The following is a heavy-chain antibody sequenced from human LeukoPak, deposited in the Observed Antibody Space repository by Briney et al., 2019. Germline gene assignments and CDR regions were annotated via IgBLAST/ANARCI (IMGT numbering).Heavy chain of an antibody. CDR3: ARELASGD. D-gene: IGHD6-13*01. J-gene: IGHJ4*02. Sequence: RLGGSLRLSCAASGFTFSTYWMHWVRQAPGKGLVWVSQINTDGNSTTYADSVKGRFTVSRDNAKNTLYLQMNSLRAEDTAVYYCARELASGDWGQGTLVTVSS. CDR1: GFTFSTYW. V-gene: IGHV3-74*01. CDR2: INTDGNST.